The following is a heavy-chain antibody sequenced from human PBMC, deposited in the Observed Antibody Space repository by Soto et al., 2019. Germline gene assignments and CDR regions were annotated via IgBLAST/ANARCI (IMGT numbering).Heavy chain of an antibody. V-gene: IGHV1-18*01. CDR1: GYTFTSYG. D-gene: IGHD3-22*01. CDR3: VRERGEDYYDSSGYYLGDAFDI. J-gene: IGHJ3*02. Sequence: ASVKVSCKASGYTFTSYGISWVRQAPGQGLEWMGWISAYNGNTNYAQKLQGRVTMTTDTSTSTAYMELRSLRSGDTAVYYCVRERGEDYYDSSGYYLGDAFDIWGQGTMVTVSS. CDR2: ISAYNGNT.